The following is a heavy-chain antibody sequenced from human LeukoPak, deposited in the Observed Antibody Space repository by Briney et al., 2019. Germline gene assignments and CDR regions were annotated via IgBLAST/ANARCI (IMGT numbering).Heavy chain of an antibody. Sequence: GEPLKISCKGSGYSFTSYWITWVRQMPGKGLEWMGRIDPSDSYTNYSPSFRRHVTISTDKSISTAYLQWSSLEASDTAMYYCARHEDSNSPSRHWGQGTLVTVSS. CDR1: GYSFTSYW. D-gene: IGHD6-6*01. V-gene: IGHV5-10-1*01. J-gene: IGHJ4*02. CDR2: IDPSDSYT. CDR3: ARHEDSNSPSRH.